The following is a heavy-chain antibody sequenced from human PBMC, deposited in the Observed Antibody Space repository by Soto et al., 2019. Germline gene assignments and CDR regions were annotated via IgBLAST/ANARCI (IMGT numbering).Heavy chain of an antibody. J-gene: IGHJ5*02. CDR2: IIPIFGTA. CDR1: GGVSSSYA. V-gene: IGHV1-69*13. D-gene: IGHD5-12*01. CDR3: EGEVRVSSCYDKTWFDP. Sequence: SVKVSFKASGGVSSSYAISCVRQAPGQRREWMGGIIPIFGTANYAQKFQGRVTITADESTSTAYMELSSLRSEDTAVYYCEGEVRVSSCYDKTWFDPWGEGILVTVTS.